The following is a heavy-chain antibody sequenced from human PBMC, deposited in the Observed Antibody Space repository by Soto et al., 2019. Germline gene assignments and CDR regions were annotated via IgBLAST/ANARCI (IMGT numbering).Heavy chain of an antibody. CDR3: ARNKGGGSYLNWFDP. CDR2: INHSGST. CDR1: GGSFSGYY. V-gene: IGHV4-34*01. J-gene: IGHJ5*02. Sequence: SETLSLTCAVYGGSFSGYYWSWIRQPPGKGLEWIGEINHSGSTNYNPSLKSRVTISVDTSKNQFSLKLSSVTAADTAVYYCARNKGGGSYLNWFDPWGQGTLVTAPQ. D-gene: IGHD1-26*01.